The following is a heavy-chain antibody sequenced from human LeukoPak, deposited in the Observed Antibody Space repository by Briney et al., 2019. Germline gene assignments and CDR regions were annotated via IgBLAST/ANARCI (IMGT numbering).Heavy chain of an antibody. D-gene: IGHD4-17*01. CDR3: ARAAVTTSRYFQH. V-gene: IGHV4-34*01. J-gene: IGHJ1*01. CDR2: INHSGST. Sequence: SETLSLTCAVYGGSFSGYYWSWIRQPPGKGLEWIGEINHSGSTNYNPSLKSRVTISVDTSKNQFSLKLSSVTAADTAVYYCARAAVTTSRYFQHWGQGTLVTVSS. CDR1: GGSFSGYY.